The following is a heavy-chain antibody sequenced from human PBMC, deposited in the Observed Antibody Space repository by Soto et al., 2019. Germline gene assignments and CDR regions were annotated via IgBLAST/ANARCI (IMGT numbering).Heavy chain of an antibody. CDR3: EPKGGDIFLWWGGSIH. V-gene: IGHV3-9*01. D-gene: IGHD2-21*01. CDR1: GFKFEEYA. CDR2: INWNSYKK. Sequence: EVRLVESGGGPAQPGGSPRLSCAASGFKFEEYAMQWVRQGPGKGLEWVSGINWNSYKKDYADSVKGRFTISRDNVKRAFFWKRDSLSLGDGALYYWEPKGGDIFLWWGGSIHGGRETLVTVPS. J-gene: IGHJ4*02.